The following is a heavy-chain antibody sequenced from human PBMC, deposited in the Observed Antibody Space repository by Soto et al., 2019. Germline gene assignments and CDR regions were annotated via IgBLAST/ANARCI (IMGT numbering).Heavy chain of an antibody. Sequence: PXGSLLLSCAATSAFRFSSYSMSWVRQTPGKGLEWVSAITGSGDKTYYADSVKGRFTISRDNSKNTHYLQMSSLRAEDTAIYYCATMRGFFEFWGQGTLVTVSS. CDR1: AFRFSSYS. V-gene: IGHV3-23*01. CDR2: ITGSGDKT. D-gene: IGHD3-22*01. CDR3: ATMRGFFEF. J-gene: IGHJ4*02.